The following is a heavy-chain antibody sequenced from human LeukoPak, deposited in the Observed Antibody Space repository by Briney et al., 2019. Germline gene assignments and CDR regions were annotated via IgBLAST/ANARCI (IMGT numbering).Heavy chain of an antibody. CDR3: ARQISGREIY. D-gene: IGHD3-10*01. V-gene: IGHV5-51*01. Sequence: GESLKISCWDSGSSFTSYWIGWVRQMPGKGLEWMGIIYPGDSDIRYSPSFQGQVTISADKAISTAYLQWSSLKASDTAIYYCARQISGREIYWGQGTLVTVSS. CDR2: IYPGDSDI. CDR1: GSSFTSYW. J-gene: IGHJ4*02.